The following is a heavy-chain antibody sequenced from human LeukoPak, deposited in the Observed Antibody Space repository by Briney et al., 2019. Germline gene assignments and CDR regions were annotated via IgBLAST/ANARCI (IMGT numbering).Heavy chain of an antibody. CDR3: AGPNSSSPAS. D-gene: IGHD6-6*01. CDR2: IYYSGST. J-gene: IGHJ5*02. Sequence: SETLSLTCTVSGGSISSYYWSWIRQPPGKGLEWIGYIYYSGSTNYNPSLKSRVTISVDTSKNQFSLKLSSVTAADTAIYYCAGPNSSSPASWGQGTPVTVSS. V-gene: IGHV4-59*08. CDR1: GGSISSYY.